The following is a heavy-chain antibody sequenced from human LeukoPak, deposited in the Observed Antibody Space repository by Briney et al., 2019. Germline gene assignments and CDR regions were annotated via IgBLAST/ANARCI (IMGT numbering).Heavy chain of an antibody. V-gene: IGHV4-39*01. Sequence: SETLSLTCTVSGGSISSSSYYWCWIRQRPGKGLEWIGSIYYSGSTYYNPSLKSRVTISVDTSKNQFSLKLSSVTAADTAVYYCARSGGTTFDPWGQGTLVTVSS. CDR1: GGSISSSSYY. J-gene: IGHJ5*02. CDR2: IYYSGST. CDR3: ARSGGTTFDP. D-gene: IGHD2-15*01.